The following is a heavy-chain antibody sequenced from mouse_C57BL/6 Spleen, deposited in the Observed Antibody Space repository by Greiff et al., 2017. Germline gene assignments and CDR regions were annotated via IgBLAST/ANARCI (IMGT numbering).Heavy chain of an antibody. V-gene: IGHV1-62-2*01. Sequence: QVQLQQSGAELVKPGASVKLSCKASGYTFTEYTIHWVKQRSGQGLEWIGWFYPGSGSIKYNEKFKDKATLTADKSSSTVYMELSRLTSEDSAVYFCARHERGGGYYGSSYFDYWGQGTTLTVSS. CDR2: FYPGSGSI. CDR3: ARHERGGGYYGSSYFDY. J-gene: IGHJ2*01. CDR1: GYTFTEYT. D-gene: IGHD1-1*01.